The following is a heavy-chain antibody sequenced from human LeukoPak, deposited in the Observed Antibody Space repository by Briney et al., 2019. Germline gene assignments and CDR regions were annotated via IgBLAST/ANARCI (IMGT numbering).Heavy chain of an antibody. J-gene: IGHJ4*02. CDR3: ARDWRGSYFPDF. Sequence: ASVTVSCKASGYTLTYYYMHWVRQAPGQGLEWMGWINPNSGDTNYAQKFQGRVTMTRDTSISTAYMELSRLTSDDTAVYYCARDWRGSYFPDFWGQGTLVTVSS. CDR1: GYTLTYYY. CDR2: INPNSGDT. D-gene: IGHD1-26*01. V-gene: IGHV1-2*02.